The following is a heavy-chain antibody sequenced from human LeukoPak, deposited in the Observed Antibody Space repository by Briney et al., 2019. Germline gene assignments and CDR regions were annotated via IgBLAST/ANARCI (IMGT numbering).Heavy chain of an antibody. Sequence: SETLSLSCTVSGGSISSYYWTWIRQPPGKGLEWIGVIYYSGATKYNPSLESRVTVSLDTSKNQFSLRLNSVTAADTAVYYCARRVAVPGSYYFDYWSQGTLVTVSS. J-gene: IGHJ4*02. CDR1: GGSISSYY. D-gene: IGHD2-15*01. CDR2: IYYSGAT. V-gene: IGHV4-59*08. CDR3: ARRVAVPGSYYFDY.